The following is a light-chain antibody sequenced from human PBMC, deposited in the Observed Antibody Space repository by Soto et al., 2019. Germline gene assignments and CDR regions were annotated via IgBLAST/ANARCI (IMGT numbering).Light chain of an antibody. Sequence: EKVLTQSAXKLSSSPGERATLSCRASQSVSSSYLPSSQQKPGHAPRLLIYDASNRATGIPARFSGSGSGTDFTLTITSLEPEDFAVFFCHQRNEVGQGTKVDI. V-gene: IGKV3D-20*02. CDR3: HQRNE. CDR2: DAS. CDR1: QSVSSSY. J-gene: IGKJ5*01.